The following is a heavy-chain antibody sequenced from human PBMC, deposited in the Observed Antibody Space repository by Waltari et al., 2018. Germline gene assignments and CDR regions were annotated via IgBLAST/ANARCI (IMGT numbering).Heavy chain of an antibody. CDR3: ARSLAVAGTVGDDAFDI. J-gene: IGHJ3*02. CDR1: GGTFSSYA. CDR2: IIPIFGTA. Sequence: QVQLVQSGAEVKKPGSSVKVSCKASGGTFSSYAIRWVRQAPGQGLEWMGRIIPIFGTANYAQKFQGRVTITADKSTSTAYMELSSLRSEDTAVYYCARSLAVAGTVGDDAFDIWGQGTMVTVSS. D-gene: IGHD6-19*01. V-gene: IGHV1-69*08.